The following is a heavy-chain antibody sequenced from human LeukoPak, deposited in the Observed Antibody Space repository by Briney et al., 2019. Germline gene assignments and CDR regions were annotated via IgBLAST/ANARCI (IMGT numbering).Heavy chain of an antibody. CDR2: IYHSGST. CDR3: ARAPRGIVADAFDI. J-gene: IGHJ3*02. D-gene: IGHD3-22*01. V-gene: IGHV4-30-2*01. CDR1: GGSIGSGGYS. Sequence: SQTLSLTCAVSGGSIGSGGYSWSWIRQPPGQGLEWIGYIYHSGSTYYNPSLKSRVTISVDRSKNQFSLKLSSVTAADTAVYYCARAPRGIVADAFDIWGQGTMVTVSS.